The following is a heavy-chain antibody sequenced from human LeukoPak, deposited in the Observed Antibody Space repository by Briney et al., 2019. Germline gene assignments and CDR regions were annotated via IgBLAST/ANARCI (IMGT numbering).Heavy chain of an antibody. D-gene: IGHD3-22*01. CDR3: ARTIYYDSSGYY. Sequence: SETLSLTCTVSGGSISSSSYYWGWIRQPPGKGLEWIGSIYYSGSTYCNPSLKSRVTISVDTSKNQFSLKLSSVTAADTAVYYCARTIYYDSSGYYWGQGTLVTVSS. CDR2: IYYSGST. CDR1: GGSISSSSYY. J-gene: IGHJ4*02. V-gene: IGHV4-39*01.